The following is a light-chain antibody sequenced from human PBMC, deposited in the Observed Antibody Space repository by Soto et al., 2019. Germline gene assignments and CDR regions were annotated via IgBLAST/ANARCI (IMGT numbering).Light chain of an antibody. CDR3: QQYYSYPRT. CDR1: QGISSY. Sequence: AIRMTQSPSSFSASTGDSVTITCRASQGISSYLAWYQQKPRKAPKLLIYAASTLQSGVPSRFSGSGSGTDFTLTVSCLQSEDLATYYCQQYYSYPRTFGQGTKVEIK. CDR2: AAS. J-gene: IGKJ1*01. V-gene: IGKV1-8*01.